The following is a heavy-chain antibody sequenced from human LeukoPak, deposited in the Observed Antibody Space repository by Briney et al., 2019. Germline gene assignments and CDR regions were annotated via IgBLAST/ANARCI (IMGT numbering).Heavy chain of an antibody. J-gene: IGHJ6*02. V-gene: IGHV3-30*04. CDR2: ISYDGSNK. Sequence: GGSLRLSCAASGSTFSSYAMHWVCQAPGKGLEWVAVISYDGSNKYYADSVKGRFTISRDYSKNTLYLQMNSLRAEDTAVYYCARGYDSTGYSLDYYHGMDVWGQGTTVTVSS. CDR1: GSTFSSYA. CDR3: ARGYDSTGYSLDYYHGMDV. D-gene: IGHD3-22*01.